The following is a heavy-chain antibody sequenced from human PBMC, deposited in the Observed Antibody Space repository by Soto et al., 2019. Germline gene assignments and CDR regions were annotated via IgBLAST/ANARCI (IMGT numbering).Heavy chain of an antibody. CDR3: ARGRWSTFDY. CDR2: TYYRPKWYN. J-gene: IGHJ4*02. CDR1: GDSVSSNNIA. Sequence: SQTLSLTCAASGDSVSSNNIAWNWLRQSPWRGLEWLGRTYYRPKWYNEYAVSVRSRITINLDTSKNQFSLQLNSVTPEDTAVYYCARGRWSTFDYRGQGAQVTVSS. D-gene: IGHD2-15*01. V-gene: IGHV6-1*01.